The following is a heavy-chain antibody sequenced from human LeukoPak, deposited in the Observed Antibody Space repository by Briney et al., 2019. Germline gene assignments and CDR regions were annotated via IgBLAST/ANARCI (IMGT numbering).Heavy chain of an antibody. Sequence: ASVKVSCKASGYTFTSYGISWVRQAPGQGLEWMGWISAYNGNTNYAQKLQGRVTMTTDTSTSTAYMELRSLRSDDTAVYYCARASEDIVVVPAAMRYWGQGTLVTVSS. D-gene: IGHD2-2*01. CDR2: ISAYNGNT. V-gene: IGHV1-18*01. CDR1: GYTFTSYG. J-gene: IGHJ4*02. CDR3: ARASEDIVVVPAAMRY.